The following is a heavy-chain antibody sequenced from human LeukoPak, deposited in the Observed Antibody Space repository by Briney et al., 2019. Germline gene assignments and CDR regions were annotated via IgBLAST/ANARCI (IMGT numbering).Heavy chain of an antibody. Sequence: GGSLRLSCAASGFTFSSYAMSWVRQAPGKGLEWVSAISGSGGSTYYADSVKGRFTISRDNSKNTLYLQMNSLRAEDTAVYYCAKEEVVVVAATDEWGYYYGMDVWGQGTTVTVSS. V-gene: IGHV3-23*01. D-gene: IGHD2-15*01. CDR3: AKEEVVVVAATDEWGYYYGMDV. J-gene: IGHJ6*02. CDR1: GFTFSSYA. CDR2: ISGSGGST.